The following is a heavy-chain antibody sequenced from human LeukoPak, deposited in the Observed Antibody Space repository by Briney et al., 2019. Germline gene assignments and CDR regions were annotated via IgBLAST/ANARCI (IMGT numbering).Heavy chain of an antibody. CDR2: IWYDGSNK. CDR1: GFTFSSYG. J-gene: IGHJ6*02. D-gene: IGHD6-19*01. Sequence: GGSLRLSCAASGFTFSSYGMHWVRQAPGKGLEWVAVIWYDGSNKYYADSVKGRFTISRDNSKNTLYLQMNSLRAEDTAVYYCARDRGVAGKNRYYYGVDVWGQGTTVTVSS. CDR3: ARDRGVAGKNRYYYGVDV. V-gene: IGHV3-33*01.